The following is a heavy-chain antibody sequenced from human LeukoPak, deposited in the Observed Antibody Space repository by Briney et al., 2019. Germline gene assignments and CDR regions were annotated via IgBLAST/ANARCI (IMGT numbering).Heavy chain of an antibody. Sequence: SETLSLTCAVYGGSFSGYYWSWIRQPPGKGLEWIGEINHSGSTNYNPSLKSRVTISVDTSKNQFSLKLSSVTAADTAVYYCARGGPSRMVAATGTLTYYYYYYMDVWGKGTTVTVSS. V-gene: IGHV4-34*01. CDR2: INHSGST. J-gene: IGHJ6*03. D-gene: IGHD2-15*01. CDR3: ARGGPSRMVAATGTLTYYYYYYMDV. CDR1: GGSFSGYY.